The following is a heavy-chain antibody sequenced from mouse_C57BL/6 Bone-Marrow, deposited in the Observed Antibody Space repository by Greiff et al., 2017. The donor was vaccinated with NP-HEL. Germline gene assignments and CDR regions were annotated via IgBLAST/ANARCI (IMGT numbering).Heavy chain of an antibody. CDR2: INPGSGGT. Sequence: QVQLQQSGAELVRPGTSVKVSCKASGYAFTNYLIEWVKQRPGQGLEWIGVINPGSGGTNYNEKFKGKATLTADKSSSTAYMQLSSLTSEDSAVYCCARVGTYLGFDYWGQGTTLTVSS. CDR1: GYAFTNYL. D-gene: IGHD1-1*01. V-gene: IGHV1-54*01. CDR3: ARVGTYLGFDY. J-gene: IGHJ2*01.